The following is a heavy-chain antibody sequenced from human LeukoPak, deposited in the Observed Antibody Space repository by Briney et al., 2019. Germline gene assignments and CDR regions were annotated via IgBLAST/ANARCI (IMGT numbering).Heavy chain of an antibody. CDR1: GFTFSSYG. CDR2: ISYDGSNK. CDR3: AKDNYVVITTGYFDY. Sequence: GRSLRLSCAASGFTFSSYGMHWARQAPGKGLEWVAVISYDGSNKYYADSVKGRFTISRDNSKNTLYLQMNSLRAEDTAVYYCAKDNYVVITTGYFDYWGQGTLVTVSS. J-gene: IGHJ4*02. V-gene: IGHV3-30*18. D-gene: IGHD3-22*01.